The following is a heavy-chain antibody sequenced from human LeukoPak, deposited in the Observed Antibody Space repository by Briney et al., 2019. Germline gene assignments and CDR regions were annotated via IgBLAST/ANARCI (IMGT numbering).Heavy chain of an antibody. D-gene: IGHD6-13*01. CDR3: ASEQQLENWFDP. V-gene: IGHV1-24*01. CDR1: GYTLTELS. J-gene: IGHJ5*02. CDR2: FDPEDGET. Sequence: ASVKVSCKVSGYTLTELSMHWVRQAPGKGLEWMGGFDPEDGETIYAQEFQGRVTMTEDTSTDTAYMELSSLRSEDTAVYYCASEQQLENWFDPWGQGTLVTVSS.